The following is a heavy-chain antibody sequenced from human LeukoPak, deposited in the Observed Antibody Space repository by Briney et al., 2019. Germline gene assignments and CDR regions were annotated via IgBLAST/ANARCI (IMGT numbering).Heavy chain of an antibody. V-gene: IGHV3-15*01. J-gene: IGHJ3*02. CDR1: GFTFSNAW. CDR2: IKSKTDGGTT. CDR3: TTEHLHSGYDGGAFDI. Sequence: PGGSLRLSCAASGFTFSNAWMSWVRQAPGKGLEWVGRIKSKTDGGTTDYAAPVKGRFTISRDDSENTLYLQMNSLKTEDTAVYYCTTEHLHSGYDGGAFDIWGQGTMVTVSS. D-gene: IGHD5-12*01.